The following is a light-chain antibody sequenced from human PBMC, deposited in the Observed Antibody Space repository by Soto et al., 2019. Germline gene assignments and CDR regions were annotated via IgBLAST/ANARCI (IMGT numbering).Light chain of an antibody. CDR3: SSYATSTTVL. Sequence: QSALTQPASVSGSPGQSITISCTGTSSDVGGYNYVSWYQQHPGRAPQLMIYDVSHRPSGVSNRFSGSRSGNTASLTISGLQAEDEDDYYSSSYATSTTVLFGGGTKLTVL. V-gene: IGLV2-14*03. J-gene: IGLJ2*01. CDR1: SSDVGGYNY. CDR2: DVS.